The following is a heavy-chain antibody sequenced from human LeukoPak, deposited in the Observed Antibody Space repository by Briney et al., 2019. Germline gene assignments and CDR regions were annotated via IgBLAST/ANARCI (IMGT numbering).Heavy chain of an antibody. D-gene: IGHD2-21*01. CDR1: GYTFTCYY. CDR3: ARVPPHLAITDAFDI. J-gene: IGHJ3*02. CDR2: INPNSGGT. Sequence: GASVTVSCKASGYTFTCYYMHWVRQAPGQGLEWMGWINPNSGGTNYAQKFQGRVTMTRDTSISTAYMELSRLRSDDTAVYYCARVPPHLAITDAFDIWGQGTMVTVSS. V-gene: IGHV1-2*02.